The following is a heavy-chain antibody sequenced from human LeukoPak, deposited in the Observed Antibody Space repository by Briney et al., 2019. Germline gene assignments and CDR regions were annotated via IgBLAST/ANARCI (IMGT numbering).Heavy chain of an antibody. CDR2: IYHSGST. CDR1: GYSISSGYY. V-gene: IGHV4-38-2*02. J-gene: IGHJ4*02. Sequence: SETLSLTCTVSGYSISSGYYWGWIRQPPGKGLEWIGSIYHSGSTFDNPSLKSRVTISVDTSKNQFSLKLSSVTAADTAVYYCARSVLRYFDWLYYFDYWGQGTLVTVSS. D-gene: IGHD3-9*01. CDR3: ARSVLRYFDWLYYFDY.